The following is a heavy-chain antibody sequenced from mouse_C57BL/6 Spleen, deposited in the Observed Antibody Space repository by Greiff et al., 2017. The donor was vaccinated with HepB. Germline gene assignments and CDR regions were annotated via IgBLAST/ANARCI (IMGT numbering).Heavy chain of an antibody. CDR1: GYTFTDYY. CDR2: INPNNGGT. CDR3: ASGLYYGNEGWFAY. Sequence: EVQLQQSGPELVKPGASVKISCKASGYTFTDYYMNWVKQSHGKSLEWIGDINPNNGGTSYNQKFKGKATLTVDKSSSTAYMELRSLTSEDSAVYYCASGLYYGNEGWFAYWGQGTLVTVSA. D-gene: IGHD2-1*01. V-gene: IGHV1-26*01. J-gene: IGHJ3*01.